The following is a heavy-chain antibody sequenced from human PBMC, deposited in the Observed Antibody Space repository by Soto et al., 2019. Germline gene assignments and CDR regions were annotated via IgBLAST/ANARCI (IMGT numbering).Heavy chain of an antibody. Sequence: SETLSLTCTVSGGSISSYYWGWIRQPPGKGLEWIGSMYYSGNTYYNPSLKSRVTISVDTSKNQFSLKLSSVTAADTAVYYCASSYSRDYYFDYWGQGTLVTVSS. CDR3: ASSYSRDYYFDY. CDR1: GGSISSYY. V-gene: IGHV4-39*01. D-gene: IGHD6-13*01. J-gene: IGHJ4*02. CDR2: MYYSGNT.